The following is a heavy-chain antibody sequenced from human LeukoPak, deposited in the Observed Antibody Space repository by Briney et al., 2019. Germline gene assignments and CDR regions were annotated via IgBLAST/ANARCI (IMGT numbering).Heavy chain of an antibody. CDR1: GFTFSNYA. J-gene: IGHJ4*02. D-gene: IGHD4-23*01. Sequence: GGSLRLSCAASGFTFSNYAMIWVRQAPGKGLEWVSHFSGSGVGTYYADSVKGRFTISRDNSKNTLYLQMNSLRAEDTAVYYCAKVYSRDYGGNSFFDYWGQGTLVTVSS. CDR2: FSGSGVGT. V-gene: IGHV3-23*01. CDR3: AKVYSRDYGGNSFFDY.